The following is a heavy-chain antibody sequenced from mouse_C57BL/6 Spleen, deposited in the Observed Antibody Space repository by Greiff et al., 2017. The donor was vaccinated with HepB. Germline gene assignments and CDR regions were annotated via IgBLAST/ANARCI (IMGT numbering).Heavy chain of an antibody. V-gene: IGHV1-22*01. D-gene: IGHD1-1*01. CDR2: INPNNGGT. CDR3: AKIYYGSSYDY. Sequence: EVQLQQSGPELVKPGASVKMSCKASGYTFTDYNMHWVKQSHGKSLEWIGYINPNNGGTSYNQKFKGKATLTVNKSSSTAYMELRSLTSEDSAVYYCAKIYYGSSYDYWGQGTTLTVSS. CDR1: GYTFTDYN. J-gene: IGHJ2*01.